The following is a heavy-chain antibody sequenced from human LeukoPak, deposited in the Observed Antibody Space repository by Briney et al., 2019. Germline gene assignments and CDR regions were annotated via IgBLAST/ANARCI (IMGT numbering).Heavy chain of an antibody. D-gene: IGHD2-15*01. V-gene: IGHV4-59*01. J-gene: IGHJ4*02. CDR2: IYYSGST. CDR1: GGSISSYY. CDR3: ARATCSGGSCYYPY. Sequence: SETLPLTCTVSGGSISSYYWSWIRQPPGKGLEWIGYIYYSGSTNYNPSLKSRVTISVDTSKNQFSLKLSSVTAADTAVYYCARATCSGGSCYYPYWGQGTLVTVSS.